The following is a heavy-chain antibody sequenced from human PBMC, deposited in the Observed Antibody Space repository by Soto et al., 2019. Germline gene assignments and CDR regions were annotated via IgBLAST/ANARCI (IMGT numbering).Heavy chain of an antibody. Sequence: ASVKVSCKASGGTFSSYAISWVRQAPGQGLEWMGGIIPIFGTANYAQKFQGRVTITADESTSTAYMELSSLRSEDTAVYYCARVDYYGSGTIGYFDYWGQGTLVTVSS. CDR1: GGTFSSYA. CDR3: ARVDYYGSGTIGYFDY. V-gene: IGHV1-69*13. J-gene: IGHJ4*02. CDR2: IIPIFGTA. D-gene: IGHD3-10*01.